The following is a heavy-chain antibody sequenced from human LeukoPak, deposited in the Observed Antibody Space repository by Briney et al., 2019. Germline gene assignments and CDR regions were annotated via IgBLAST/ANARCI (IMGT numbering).Heavy chain of an antibody. J-gene: IGHJ4*02. CDR1: GGSISSYY. Sequence: SETLSLTCTVSGGSISSYYWSWVRQPAGKGLEWIGYVYYSGSTNYNRSLKSRLTISVEKSKNQFSLKLSSVTAADTAVYYCARSMVGATRVDYWGQGTLVTVSS. CDR3: ARSMVGATRVDY. CDR2: VYYSGST. V-gene: IGHV4-59*01. D-gene: IGHD1-26*01.